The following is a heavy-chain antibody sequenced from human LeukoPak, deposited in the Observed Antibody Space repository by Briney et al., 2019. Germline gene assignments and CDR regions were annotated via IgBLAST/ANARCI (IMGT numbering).Heavy chain of an antibody. V-gene: IGHV1-69*13. J-gene: IGHJ4*02. Sequence: ASVKVSCKASGGTFSSYAISWVRQAPGQGLEWMGGIIPIFGTANYAQKFQGRVTITADESTSTAYMELSSLRSEDTAVYYCAREMTALYYFDYWGQGTLVTVSS. CDR2: IIPIFGTA. CDR1: GGTFSSYA. CDR3: AREMTALYYFDY.